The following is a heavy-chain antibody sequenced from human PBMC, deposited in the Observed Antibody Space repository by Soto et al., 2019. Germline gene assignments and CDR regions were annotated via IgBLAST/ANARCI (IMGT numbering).Heavy chain of an antibody. D-gene: IGHD2-15*01. J-gene: IGHJ3*02. CDR1: GHSIGTGNYY. CDR2: FFYSGNT. Sequence: QVQLQESGPGLVKPSQTLSLTCTVSGHSIGTGNYYWSWIRQLPGKGLEWIGYFFYSGNTYYMPSLQRRVSISVDRSENELSLTLNSVTAADTAVYYCARGYGGSRGGAFDIWGQGKMVSVSS. V-gene: IGHV4-30-4*08. CDR3: ARGYGGSRGGAFDI.